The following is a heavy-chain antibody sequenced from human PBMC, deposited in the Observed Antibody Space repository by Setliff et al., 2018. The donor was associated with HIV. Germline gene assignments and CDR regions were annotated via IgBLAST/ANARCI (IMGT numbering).Heavy chain of an antibody. CDR3: ATKRGDRWFGP. CDR2: INPNSGGT. V-gene: IGHV1-2*02. Sequence: ASVKVSCKASGNTFTSYDINWVRQATGQGLEWMGWINPNSGGTNYAQKFHGRVTMTTDTSIGTAYMELSGLTSDDTTFYYCATKRGDRWFGPWGQGTLVTVSS. J-gene: IGHJ5*02. CDR1: GNTFTSYD. D-gene: IGHD3-10*01.